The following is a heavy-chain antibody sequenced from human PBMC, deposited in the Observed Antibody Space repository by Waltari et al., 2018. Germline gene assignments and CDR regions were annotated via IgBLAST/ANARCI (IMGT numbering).Heavy chain of an antibody. V-gene: IGHV4-4*02. D-gene: IGHD2-15*01. Sequence: QLQLQESGPRLVKPSETLSLTSTVSGASVGGDYWWSWVRQSPVKGLEWMGQIHGSGKPNYNPSLESRVTISLDTSNNQFSLRLTYATAADTAVYYCARDRGRGLYLDSWGQGTLVTVSP. CDR3: ARDRGRGLYLDS. CDR2: IHGSGKP. J-gene: IGHJ4*02. CDR1: GASVGGDYW.